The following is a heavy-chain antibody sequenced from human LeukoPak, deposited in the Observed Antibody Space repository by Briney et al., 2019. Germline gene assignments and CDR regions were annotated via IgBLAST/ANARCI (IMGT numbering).Heavy chain of an antibody. V-gene: IGHV3-23*01. D-gene: IGHD6-19*01. CDR1: GFTFSSYA. CDR3: VKDSGWFHFDS. CDR2: ISGSGGST. J-gene: IGHJ4*02. Sequence: GGSLRLSCVASGFTFSSYAMSWVRQAPGKGLEWVSAISGSGGSTYYADSVKGRFTISRDNSKNTLYLQMNGLRAEDTAMYYCVKDSGWFHFDSWGQGTLVTVSS.